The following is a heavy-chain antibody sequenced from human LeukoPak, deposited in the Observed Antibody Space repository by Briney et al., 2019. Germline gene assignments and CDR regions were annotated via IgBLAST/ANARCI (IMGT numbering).Heavy chain of an antibody. D-gene: IGHD6-13*01. Sequence: ASVNVSCKASGYTFTSYGISWVRQAPGQGLEWMGWISAYNGNTNYAQKLQGRVTMTTDTSTSTAYMELRSLRSDDTAVYYCARKYSSSWYRGGNYFDYWGQGTLVTVSS. CDR2: ISAYNGNT. J-gene: IGHJ4*02. CDR3: ARKYSSSWYRGGNYFDY. CDR1: GYTFTSYG. V-gene: IGHV1-18*01.